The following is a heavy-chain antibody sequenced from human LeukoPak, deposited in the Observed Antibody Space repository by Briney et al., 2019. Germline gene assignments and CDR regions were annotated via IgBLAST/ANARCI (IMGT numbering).Heavy chain of an antibody. CDR3: ARGSRISLFGVTDMRGSFDI. CDR2: FYHGGST. J-gene: IGHJ3*02. V-gene: IGHV4-38-2*02. CDR1: GYSISTGYY. D-gene: IGHD3-3*01. Sequence: SETLSLTCTVSGYSISTGYYWDWIRQPPGKGLEWIGTFYHGGSTYYNPSLKSRVTISVDTSKNQFSLNLTSVTAADTAVYYCARGSRISLFGVTDMRGSFDIWGQGTMVTVSS.